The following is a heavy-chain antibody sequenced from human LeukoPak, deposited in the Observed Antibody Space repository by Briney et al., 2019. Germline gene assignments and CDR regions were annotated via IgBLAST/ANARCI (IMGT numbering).Heavy chain of an antibody. D-gene: IGHD6-19*01. CDR3: AKFRGSSSGWYYFDY. CDR2: ISYDGSNK. V-gene: IGHV3-30*18. CDR1: GFTFSSYG. J-gene: IGHJ4*02. Sequence: GRSLRLSCAASGFTFSSYGMHWVRQAPGKGLEWVAVISYDGSNKYYADSVKGRFTISRDNSKNTLYLQMNSLRAEDTAVYYCAKFRGSSSGWYYFDYWGQGTLVTVSS.